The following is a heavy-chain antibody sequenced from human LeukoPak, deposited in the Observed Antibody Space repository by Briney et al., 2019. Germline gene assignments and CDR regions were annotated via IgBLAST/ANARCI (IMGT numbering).Heavy chain of an antibody. V-gene: IGHV6-1*01. Sequence: SQTLSLTCAISGDSVSSNSTAWNWIRQSPSRGLEWLGRTYYRSKWYNDYAVSVKSRITINPDTSKNQFSLQLNSVTPEDTAVYYCARDQPFYYDSSGYSAYYYYYGMDVWGQGTTVTVSS. CDR1: GDSVSSNSTA. J-gene: IGHJ6*02. CDR2: TYYRSKWYN. CDR3: ARDQPFYYDSSGYSAYYYYYGMDV. D-gene: IGHD3-22*01.